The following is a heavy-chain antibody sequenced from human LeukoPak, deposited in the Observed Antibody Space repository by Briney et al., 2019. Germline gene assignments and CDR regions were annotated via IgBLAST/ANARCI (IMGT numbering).Heavy chain of an antibody. CDR2: INAGNGNT. J-gene: IGHJ6*01. Sequence: GASVKVSCKASGYTFTNYDMHWVRQAPGQRLEWMGWINAGNGNTKYSHKFQGRVTITRDTSASSVYLEMSSLRSEDTAVYYCARGMGGSGSYYNYYSYGM. D-gene: IGHD3-10*01. CDR1: GYTFTNYD. V-gene: IGHV1-3*01. CDR3: ARGMGGSGSYYNYYSYGM.